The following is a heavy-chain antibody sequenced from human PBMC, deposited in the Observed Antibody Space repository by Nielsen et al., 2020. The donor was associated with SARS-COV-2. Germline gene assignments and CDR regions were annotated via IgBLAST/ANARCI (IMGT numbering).Heavy chain of an antibody. CDR3: ARGYSSSWYYYYYYGMDV. V-gene: IGHV3-7*01. J-gene: IGHJ6*02. CDR2: IKQDGSEK. D-gene: IGHD6-13*01. Sequence: WIRQPPGKGLEWVANIKQDGSEKYYVDSVKGRFTISRDNAKNTLYLQMNSLRAEDTAVYYCARGYSSSWYYYYYYGMDVWGQGTTVTVSS.